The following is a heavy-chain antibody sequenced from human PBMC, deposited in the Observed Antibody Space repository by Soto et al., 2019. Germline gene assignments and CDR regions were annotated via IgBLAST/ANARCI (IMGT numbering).Heavy chain of an antibody. Sequence: SETLSLTCAVYGGSFSGYYWSWIRQPPGKGLEWIGEINHSGSTNYNPSLRSRVTISVDTSKNQFSLKLSSVTAADTAVYYCARGDYYYSSGYERHFDYWGQGTMVTVYS. CDR1: GGSFSGYY. CDR2: INHSGST. V-gene: IGHV4-34*01. J-gene: IGHJ4*02. D-gene: IGHD3-22*01. CDR3: ARGDYYYSSGYERHFDY.